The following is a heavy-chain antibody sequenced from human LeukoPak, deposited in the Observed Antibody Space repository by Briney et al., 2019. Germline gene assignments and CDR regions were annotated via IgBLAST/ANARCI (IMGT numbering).Heavy chain of an antibody. V-gene: IGHV3-7*01. Sequence: GGSLRLSCAASGFTFSGYSMSWVRQAPGKGLEWVANIKPDGSEKYYVNSLKGRFIISRDNGKNSLYLQMNSLGAEDTAVYYCARPFSVHFDWDYWGQGTLVTVSS. CDR3: ARPFSVHFDWDY. CDR2: IKPDGSEK. CDR1: GFTFSGYS. D-gene: IGHD3-9*01. J-gene: IGHJ4*02.